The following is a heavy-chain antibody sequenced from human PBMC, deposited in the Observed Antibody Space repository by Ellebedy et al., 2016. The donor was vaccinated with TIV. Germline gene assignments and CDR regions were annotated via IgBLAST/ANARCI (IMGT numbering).Heavy chain of an antibody. CDR3: AMHQKELFDY. J-gene: IGHJ4*02. CDR1: GGSVTTTTYR. V-gene: IGHV4-39*07. Sequence: MPSETLSLTCSVSGGSVTTTTYRWPWIRRPPGKGLEWLGTIYHTGHIYDNPSLGNRVTISIDTSKNQFSLTVRSVTAADTAVYYCAMHQKELFDYWGPGALISVSS. D-gene: IGHD1-26*01. CDR2: IYHTGHI.